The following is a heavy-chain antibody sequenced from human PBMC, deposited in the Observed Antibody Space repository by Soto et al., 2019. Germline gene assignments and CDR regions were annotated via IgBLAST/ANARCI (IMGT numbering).Heavy chain of an antibody. CDR3: ARGMCMIRGRGS. V-gene: IGHV4-30-4*01. CDR1: GGSISGGDYY. CDR2: TSYTGTT. D-gene: IGHD3-22*01. Sequence: QVQLQEAGPGLVKPSETLSLTCTVSGGSISGGDYYWTWIRQSPGKGLEWIGNTSYTGTTYYNPSLKRRVTIAVDTSNNQFSLSLSSVTATDTAAYYCARGMCMIRGRGSWGQGTLVIVST. J-gene: IGHJ5*02.